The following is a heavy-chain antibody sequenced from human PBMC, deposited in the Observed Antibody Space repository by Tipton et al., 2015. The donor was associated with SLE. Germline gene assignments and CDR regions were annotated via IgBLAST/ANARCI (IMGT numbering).Heavy chain of an antibody. CDR3: ARAPDCTNGVCSDY. Sequence: SGFTFSSYGMHWVRQAPGKGLEWVSYISSSSSTIYYADSVKGRFTISRDNSKNTLYLQMNSLRAEDTAVYYCARAPDCTNGVCSDYWGQGTLVTVSS. J-gene: IGHJ4*02. CDR2: ISSSSSTI. D-gene: IGHD2-8*01. CDR1: GFTFSSYG. V-gene: IGHV3-48*01.